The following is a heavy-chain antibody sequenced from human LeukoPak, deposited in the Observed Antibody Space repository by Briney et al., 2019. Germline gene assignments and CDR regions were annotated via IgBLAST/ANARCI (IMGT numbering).Heavy chain of an antibody. V-gene: IGHV1-24*01. Sequence: ASVKVSCKVSGYTLTELSMHWVRQAPGKGLEWMGGFDPEDGKTIYAQKLQGRVTMTEDTSTDTAYMELSSLRSEDTAVYYCATGGGSYRKGNWFDPWGQGTLVTVSS. J-gene: IGHJ5*02. CDR1: GYTLTELS. CDR3: ATGGGSYRKGNWFDP. D-gene: IGHD1-26*01. CDR2: FDPEDGKT.